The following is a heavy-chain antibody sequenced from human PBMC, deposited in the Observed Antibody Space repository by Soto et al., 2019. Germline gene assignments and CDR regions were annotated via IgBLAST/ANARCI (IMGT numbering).Heavy chain of an antibody. CDR2: ISAYNGNT. CDR3: ARDSTRYGDYEIWSY. Sequence: ASVKVSCKASGYTFTSYGISWVRQAPGQGLEWMGWISAYNGNTNYAQKLQGRVTMTTDTSTSTAYMELRSLRSDDTAVYYCARDSTRYGDYEIWSYWGQGTLVTVSS. V-gene: IGHV1-18*01. J-gene: IGHJ4*02. CDR1: GYTFTSYG. D-gene: IGHD4-17*01.